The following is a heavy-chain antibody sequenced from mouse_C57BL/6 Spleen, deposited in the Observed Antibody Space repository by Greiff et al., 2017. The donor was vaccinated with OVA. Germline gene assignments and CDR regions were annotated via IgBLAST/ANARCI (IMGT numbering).Heavy chain of an antibody. CDR2: IDPEDGDT. J-gene: IGHJ4*01. CDR3: ARGGYAMDY. CDR1: GFNIKDYY. V-gene: IGHV14-1*01. Sequence: VQLQQSGAELVRPGASVKLSCTASGFNIKDYYMHWVKQRPEQGLEWIGRIDPEDGDTEYAPKFQGKATMTADTSSNTAYMQLSSLTSEDSAVYFCARGGYAMDYWGQGTSVTVSS.